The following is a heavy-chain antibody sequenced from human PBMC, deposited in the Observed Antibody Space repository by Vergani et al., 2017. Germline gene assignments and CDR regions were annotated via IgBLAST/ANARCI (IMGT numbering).Heavy chain of an antibody. V-gene: IGHV1-8*01. D-gene: IGHD3-16*01. J-gene: IGHJ6*03. CDR3: ARSTDYPDDYVSSDYFWRTLGV. CDR2: MNPNSGTT. Sequence: QVQLVQSGAEVKKPGASVKVSCRASGYSFSSYDISWVRQATGQGLEWMGWMNPNSGTTGYAQKFQGRVTMTRNTSINTAYMELSRLSIEDAAVYYCARSTDYPDDYVSSDYFWRTLGVWGKGTTVTVS. CDR1: GYSFSSYD.